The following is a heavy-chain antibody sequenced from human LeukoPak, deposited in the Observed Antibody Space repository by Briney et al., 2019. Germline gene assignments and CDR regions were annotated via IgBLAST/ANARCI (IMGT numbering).Heavy chain of an antibody. CDR1: GFTFSSYG. J-gene: IGHJ4*02. Sequence: QPGGTLRLSCAASGFTFSSYGMSWVRQAPGKGLEWVSAISGSGGSTYYADSVKGRFTISRDNSKNTLYLQMNSLRAEDTAVYYCAKDPRLLPYFFPGYYFDYWGQGTLVTVSS. CDR3: AKDPRLLPYFFPGYYFDY. D-gene: IGHD3-9*01. V-gene: IGHV3-23*01. CDR2: ISGSGGST.